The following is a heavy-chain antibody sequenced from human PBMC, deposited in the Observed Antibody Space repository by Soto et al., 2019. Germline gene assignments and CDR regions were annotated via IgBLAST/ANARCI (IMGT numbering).Heavy chain of an antibody. J-gene: IGHJ4*02. CDR2: IYPGDHET. CDR3: ARSPRSSPYFDY. CDR1: GYTFSNFW. D-gene: IGHD6-13*01. V-gene: IGHV5-51*01. Sequence: PGESLKISCQSSGYTFSNFWIGWVRQLPGKGLEWMGIIYPGDHETRYSPSFHGKVTISADRSINTAYLQWNSLEASDTAFYFCARSPRSSPYFDYWGQGALDTVSS.